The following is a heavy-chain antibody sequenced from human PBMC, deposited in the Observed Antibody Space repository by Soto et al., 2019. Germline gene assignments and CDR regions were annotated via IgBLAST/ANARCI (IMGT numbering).Heavy chain of an antibody. CDR3: AKDFSGTPLYNFDY. Sequence: GGSLRLSCAATGFTFSSFAMNWVRQAPGKGLEWVSVISGSGAATYYADSVKGRLTISRDNSKNILYLQMNSLRAEDTAVYYCAKDFSGTPLYNFDYWGQGTLVTVSS. CDR2: ISGSGAAT. J-gene: IGHJ4*02. V-gene: IGHV3-23*01. CDR1: GFTFSSFA. D-gene: IGHD1-1*01.